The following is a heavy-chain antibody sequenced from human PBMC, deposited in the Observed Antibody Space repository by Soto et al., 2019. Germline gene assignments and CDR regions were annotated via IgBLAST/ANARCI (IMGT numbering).Heavy chain of an antibody. Sequence: AGSLRLSCAASGFTFSSYSMNWVRQAPGKGLEWVSSISSSSSYIYYADSVKGRFTISRDNAKNSLYLQMNSLRAEDTAVYYCARDSNWANWFDPWGQGTLVTVSS. J-gene: IGHJ5*02. CDR2: ISSSSSYI. V-gene: IGHV3-21*01. CDR1: GFTFSSYS. CDR3: ARDSNWANWFDP. D-gene: IGHD3-16*01.